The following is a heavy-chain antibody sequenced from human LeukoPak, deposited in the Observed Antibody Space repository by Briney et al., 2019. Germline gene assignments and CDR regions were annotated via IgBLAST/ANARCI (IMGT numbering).Heavy chain of an antibody. Sequence: GGSLRLSCAASGFTFSSYAMSWVRQAPGKGLEWVSAISGSGGSTYYADSVKGRFTISRDNSKNTLYLQMNSLRAEDTAVYYCAKELAYYYDSSGYLDYWGQGTLVTVSS. V-gene: IGHV3-23*01. CDR3: AKELAYYYDSSGYLDY. J-gene: IGHJ4*02. CDR1: GFTFSSYA. D-gene: IGHD3-22*01. CDR2: ISGSGGST.